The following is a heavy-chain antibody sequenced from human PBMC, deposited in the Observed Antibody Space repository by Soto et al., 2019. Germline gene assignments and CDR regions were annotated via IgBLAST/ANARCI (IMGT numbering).Heavy chain of an antibody. V-gene: IGHV1-18*01. Sequence: GASVKVSCKASGYTFTSYGISWVRQAPGQGLEWMGWISAYNGNTNYAQKLQGRVTMTTDTSTSTAYMELNSLRAEDTAVYYCAKARILTGYYPPRDFDYWGQGTLVTVSS. D-gene: IGHD3-9*01. CDR3: AKARILTGYYPPRDFDY. CDR2: ISAYNGNT. CDR1: GYTFTSYG. J-gene: IGHJ4*02.